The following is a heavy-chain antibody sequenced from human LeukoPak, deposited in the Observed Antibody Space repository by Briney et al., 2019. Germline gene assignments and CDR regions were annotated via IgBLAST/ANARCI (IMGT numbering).Heavy chain of an antibody. Sequence: SETLSLTCTVSGGSISSGGYYWSWIRQHPGKGLEWIGCIYYIGSTYYNPSLKSRVTISVDTSKNQFSLKVTSVTAADTAVYYCARMGIGVDYWGQGTLVTVSS. CDR1: GGSISSGGYY. D-gene: IGHD2-21*01. CDR2: IYYIGST. V-gene: IGHV4-31*03. CDR3: ARMGIGVDY. J-gene: IGHJ4*02.